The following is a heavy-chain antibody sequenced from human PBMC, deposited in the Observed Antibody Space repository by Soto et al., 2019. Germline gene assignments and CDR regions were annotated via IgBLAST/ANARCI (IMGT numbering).Heavy chain of an antibody. J-gene: IGHJ4*02. CDR3: AKRRGAGGHFDY. CDR1: GFSFDDYG. Sequence: EVQLVESGGGSVQPGRSLRLSCAASGFSFDDYGMHWVRQGPGKGLEWVSGISWNSGDIYYADSVKGRFTISRDNAKRSLSLQMNSLTAEDTAVYFCAKRRGAGGHFDYWGQGALVTVSS. CDR2: ISWNSGDI. D-gene: IGHD2-15*01. V-gene: IGHV3-9*01.